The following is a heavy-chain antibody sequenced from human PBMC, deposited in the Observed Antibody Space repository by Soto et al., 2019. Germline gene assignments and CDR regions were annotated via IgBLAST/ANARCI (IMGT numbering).Heavy chain of an antibody. CDR1: GFTFSSYG. D-gene: IGHD3-22*01. CDR3: ARGEVGDSSAPSRTWMDV. V-gene: IGHV3-33*01. J-gene: IGHJ6*02. CDR2: IWYDGSNK. Sequence: QVQLVESGGGVVQPGRSLRLSCAASGFTFSSYGMHWVRQAPGKGLEWVAVIWYDGSNKYYADSVKGRFTISRDNSKNTLYLQMNSLRAEDTAVYYCARGEVGDSSAPSRTWMDVWGQGTTVTVSS.